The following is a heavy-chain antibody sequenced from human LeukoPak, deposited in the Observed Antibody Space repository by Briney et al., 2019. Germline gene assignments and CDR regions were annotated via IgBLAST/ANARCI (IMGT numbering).Heavy chain of an antibody. CDR2: IYTTGST. J-gene: IGHJ4*02. V-gene: IGHV4-61*02. D-gene: IGHD3-9*01. CDR3: ARAPGRYLDY. Sequence: SETLSLTCTVSGGSISSGSYYWSWIRQPAGKGLDWIGRIYTTGSTNYNPSLKSRVTISVDTSENQFSLKLSSVTAADTAVYYCARAPGRYLDYWGQGTLVTVSS. CDR1: GGSISSGSYY.